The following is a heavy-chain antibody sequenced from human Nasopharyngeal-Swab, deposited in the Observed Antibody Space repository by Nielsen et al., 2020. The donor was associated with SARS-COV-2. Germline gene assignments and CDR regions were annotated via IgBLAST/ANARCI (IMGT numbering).Heavy chain of an antibody. D-gene: IGHD3-3*01. J-gene: IGHJ5*02. CDR3: ARSGLMDDFWSGSPEGWFDP. Sequence: SETLSLTCTVSGGSISDYNWNWIRQPPGKGLEWVGCVVYSGSTNYNPSLKSRVTISVDRSKSQFSLKLNSVTAADTAVYYCARSGLMDDFWSGSPEGWFDPWGQGILVTVSS. CDR2: VVYSGST. CDR1: GGSISDYN. V-gene: IGHV4-59*01.